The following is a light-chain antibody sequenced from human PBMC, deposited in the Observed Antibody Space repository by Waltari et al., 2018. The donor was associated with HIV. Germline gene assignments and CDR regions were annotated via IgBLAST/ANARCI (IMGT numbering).Light chain of an antibody. V-gene: IGKV4-1*01. CDR1: QKILYSSNNKNY. Sequence: DIVMTQSPESLTVSLGERATINCRSSQKILYSSNNKNYLAWYQQKSGHPPKVLFYWASSRESGVPDRFRGSGSGTDFSLTISSVQAEDVAVYFCQQYYSLPWTFGQGTRVEI. CDR2: WAS. J-gene: IGKJ1*01. CDR3: QQYYSLPWT.